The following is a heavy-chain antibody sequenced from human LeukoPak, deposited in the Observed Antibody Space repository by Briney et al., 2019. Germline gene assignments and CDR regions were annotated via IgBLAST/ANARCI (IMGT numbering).Heavy chain of an antibody. CDR2: ISSSSSYI. CDR1: GFIFSSYR. D-gene: IGHD5-18*01. J-gene: IGHJ4*02. V-gene: IGHV3-21*04. Sequence: PGGSLRLSCASSGFIFSSYRMNWVRQAPGKGLEWVLSISSSSSYIYYADSVKGRFTISRDNAKNSLYLQMNSLRAEDTAVYYCARALTDTAMVRAGFDYWGQGTLVTVSS. CDR3: ARALTDTAMVRAGFDY.